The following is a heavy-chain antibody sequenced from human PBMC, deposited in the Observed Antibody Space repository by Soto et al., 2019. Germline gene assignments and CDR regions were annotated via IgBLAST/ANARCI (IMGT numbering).Heavy chain of an antibody. D-gene: IGHD6-19*01. V-gene: IGHV1-18*01. CDR2: ISAYNGNT. CDR3: ARDGRIAVAGHAAVDAFDI. CDR1: GYTLTSYG. J-gene: IGHJ3*02. Sequence: QVQLVQSGAEVKKPGASVKVSCKASGYTLTSYGISWVRQAPGQGVEWMGWISAYNGNTNYAQKLQGRVTMTTDTSTSTAYMELRSLRSDDTAVYYCARDGRIAVAGHAAVDAFDIWGQGTMVTVSS.